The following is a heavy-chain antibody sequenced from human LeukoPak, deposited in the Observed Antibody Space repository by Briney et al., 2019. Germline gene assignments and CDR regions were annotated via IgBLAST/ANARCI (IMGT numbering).Heavy chain of an antibody. CDR3: ASKDYYDSSGYRN. CDR2: ISSSGSTI. V-gene: IGHV3-11*04. Sequence: GGSLRLSCAASGFTFSDYYMSWIRQAPGKGLEWVSYISSSGSTIYYADPVKGRFTISRDNAKNSLYLQMNSLRAEDMAEYYCASKDYYDSSGYRNWGQGTLVTVSS. D-gene: IGHD3-22*01. CDR1: GFTFSDYY. J-gene: IGHJ4*02.